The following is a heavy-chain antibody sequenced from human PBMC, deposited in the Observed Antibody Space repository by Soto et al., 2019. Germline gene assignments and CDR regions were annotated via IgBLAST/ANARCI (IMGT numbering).Heavy chain of an antibody. CDR3: ARDGGPFRDSSGYSDWYFDL. D-gene: IGHD3-22*01. CDR1: GSAFTSYG. Sequence: GASVKVCCKASGSAFTSYGITWVRQAPGQGLEWMGWISTYNGYTNYAQKLQGRVTVTTDTSTSTAYMELRSLRSDDTAVYYCARDGGPFRDSSGYSDWYFDLWGRGTLVTVSS. V-gene: IGHV1-18*01. CDR2: ISTYNGYT. J-gene: IGHJ2*01.